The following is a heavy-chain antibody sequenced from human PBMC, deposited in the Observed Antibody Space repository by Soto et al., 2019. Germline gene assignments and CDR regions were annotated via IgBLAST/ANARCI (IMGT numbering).Heavy chain of an antibody. CDR2: IYYSGST. CDR3: VRDFCSGGSCYSWPAFDI. CDR1: GGSISSSSYY. Sequence: SETLSLTCTVSGGSISSSSYYWGWIRQPPGKGLEWIGSIYYSGSTYYNPSLKSRVTISVDTSKNQFSLKLSSVTAADTAVYYCVRDFCSGGSCYSWPAFDIWGQGTMVTVSS. J-gene: IGHJ3*02. D-gene: IGHD2-15*01. V-gene: IGHV4-39*01.